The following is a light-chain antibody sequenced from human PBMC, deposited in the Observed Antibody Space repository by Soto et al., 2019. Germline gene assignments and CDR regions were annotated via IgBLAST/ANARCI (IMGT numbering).Light chain of an antibody. CDR1: QSVSSSF. Sequence: EIVLTQSPGTLSLSPGERATLSCSASQSVSSSFLAWYQQKPGQAPRLLIYGASSRATGIPDRFSGSGSGTDFTLTISRLEPEDFAVYYCHQYGSSPATFGQGTKVDI. V-gene: IGKV3-20*01. CDR2: GAS. CDR3: HQYGSSPAT. J-gene: IGKJ1*01.